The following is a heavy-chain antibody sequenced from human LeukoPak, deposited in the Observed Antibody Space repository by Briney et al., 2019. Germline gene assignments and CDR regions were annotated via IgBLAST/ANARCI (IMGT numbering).Heavy chain of an antibody. V-gene: IGHV3-43D*03. CDR2: ISRDGGRT. J-gene: IGHJ4*02. CDR1: HFTFDDYA. Sequence: GGSLRLSCAASHFTFDDYAMHWVRQAPGKGLEWVSLISRDGGRTYYADSVKGRFTISRDNSKNSLFLQMTRLSAEDTAFYYCAKGGGDTAMAMDYWGPRTLVTVSS. CDR3: AKGGGDTAMAMDY. D-gene: IGHD5-18*01.